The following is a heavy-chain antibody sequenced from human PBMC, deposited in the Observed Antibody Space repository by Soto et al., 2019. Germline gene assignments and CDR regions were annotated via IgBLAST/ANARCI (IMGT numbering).Heavy chain of an antibody. Sequence: SETLSLTCTVSGGSINSGGYYWSWIRQHPGKGLEWIGYINYSGSTNYNPSLKSRVIISRDTSKNHLSLNLSSVTAADTAIYYRASNYYNSKVYGYWGPGTLVTVSS. V-gene: IGHV4-31*03. J-gene: IGHJ4*02. D-gene: IGHD3-22*01. CDR3: ASNYYNSKVYGY. CDR1: GGSINSGGYY. CDR2: INYSGST.